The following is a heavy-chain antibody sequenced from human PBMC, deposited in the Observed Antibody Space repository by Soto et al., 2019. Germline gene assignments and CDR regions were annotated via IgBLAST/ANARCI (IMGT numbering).Heavy chain of an antibody. CDR1: GDTFDTFA. D-gene: IGHD1-1*01. CDR2: IIPIFRTP. CDR3: ARDKDREQLGSNYYYTVDV. V-gene: IGHV1-69*12. J-gene: IGHJ6*02. Sequence: QVQLVQSGAEVVKPGSSVKVSCKASGDTFDTFAISWVRQAPGQGLEWMGGIIPIFRTPDYGQKFQGRVTITADESTSTAYMELSSLRSEDTAVYYCARDKDREQLGSNYYYTVDVWGQGTTVTVSS.